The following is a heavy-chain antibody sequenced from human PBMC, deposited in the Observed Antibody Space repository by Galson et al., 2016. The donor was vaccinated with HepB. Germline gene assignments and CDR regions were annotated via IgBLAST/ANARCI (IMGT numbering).Heavy chain of an antibody. J-gene: IGHJ4*02. CDR3: ATAHTIFPDY. Sequence: SETLSLTCAVFGGSFSGYYWSWIRQPPGKGLEWIGEISHSGSPIYNPSLKSRATISLDTSKNQVSLKVRSVTAADTAVYYCATAHTIFPDYWGQGTLVTVSS. V-gene: IGHV4-34*01. D-gene: IGHD3-3*01. CDR2: ISHSGSP. CDR1: GGSFSGYY.